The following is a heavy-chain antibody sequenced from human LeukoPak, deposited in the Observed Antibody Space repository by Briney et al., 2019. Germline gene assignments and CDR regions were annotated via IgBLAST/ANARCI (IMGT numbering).Heavy chain of an antibody. CDR3: ARVLVWFGEYRD. J-gene: IGHJ4*02. CDR1: GFTFSSYW. Sequence: GGSLRLSCAASGFTFSSYWMHWVRQAPGKGLVWVSRINSDGSSTSYADSVKGRFTVSRDNAKNTLYLQMHSLRAEDTAVYYCARVLVWFGEYRDWGQGTLVTVSS. D-gene: IGHD3-10*01. CDR2: INSDGSST. V-gene: IGHV3-74*01.